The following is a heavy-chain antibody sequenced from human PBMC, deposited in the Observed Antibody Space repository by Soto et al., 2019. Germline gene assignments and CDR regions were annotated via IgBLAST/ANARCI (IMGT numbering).Heavy chain of an antibody. CDR3: ARGAAVAADQFDY. CDR1: EFTFTSYT. J-gene: IGHJ4*02. CDR2: ISSSGAYI. Sequence: VQLVESGGGLVKPWGSLRLSCAASEFTFTSYTMNWVRQDPGKGLECVSSISSSGAYIYYADSLKGRFTISRDNAKNSLYLQMNSLRAEDTAIYYCARGAAVAADQFDYWGQGTLVTVS. D-gene: IGHD6-19*01. V-gene: IGHV3-21*01.